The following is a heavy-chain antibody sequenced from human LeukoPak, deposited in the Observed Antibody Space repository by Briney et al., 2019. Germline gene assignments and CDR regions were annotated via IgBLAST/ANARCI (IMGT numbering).Heavy chain of an antibody. Sequence: SETLSFTFSVSGVSVSRYHWSWIRQPPGKGLEWIAYIYHSGGANYHPYLKSRVTISVDTSNNQLSLKVSSVTAADTAVYYCAGQKAVFSRYCYDFWGQGTLVAVSS. CDR1: GVSVSRYH. CDR3: AGQKAVFSRYCYDF. V-gene: IGHV4-59*08. J-gene: IGHJ4*02. CDR2: IYHSGGA. D-gene: IGHD2-8*02.